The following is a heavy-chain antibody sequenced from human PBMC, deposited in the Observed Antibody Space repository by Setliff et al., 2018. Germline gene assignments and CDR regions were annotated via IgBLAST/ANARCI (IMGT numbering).Heavy chain of an antibody. CDR2: ISPYSGNT. CDR1: GFGFTTFG. V-gene: IGHV1-18*01. CDR3: VRSSAPQVVLAADFDF. D-gene: IGHD6-19*01. Sequence: ASVKVSCKTSGFGFTTFGFSWVRQAPGQGLEWLGPISPYSGNTNYPQWLQDRVTMTIDTSATTVYMELQSLRSDDTAVYYCVRSSAPQVVLAADFDFWGQGTPVTVSS. J-gene: IGHJ4*02.